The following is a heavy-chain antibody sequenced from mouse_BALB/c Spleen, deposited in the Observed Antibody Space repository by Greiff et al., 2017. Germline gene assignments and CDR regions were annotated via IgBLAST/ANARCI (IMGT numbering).Heavy chain of an antibody. Sequence: EVQRVESGGGLVQPGGSLKLSCAASGFTFSSYGMSWVRQTPEKGLEWFAYISSGSSTIYYADTGKGRFTISRDNPKNPLYLQMTSLRSEDTAMYYCARSGTGAWFAYWGQGTLVTVSA. V-gene: IGHV5-17*02. CDR1: GFTFSSYG. D-gene: IGHD3-1*01. J-gene: IGHJ3*01. CDR3: ARSGTGAWFAY. CDR2: ISSGSSTI.